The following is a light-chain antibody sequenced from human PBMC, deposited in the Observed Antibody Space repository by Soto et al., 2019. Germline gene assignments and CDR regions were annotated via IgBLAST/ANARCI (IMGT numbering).Light chain of an antibody. J-gene: IGKJ3*01. Sequence: DVTLTQSPLSLPVTLGQPASISCRSSESLVYSDGDTYLNWFHQRPGQSPRRLIYKVSDRDSGVPDRFSGSGAGAEFTLTISRVEAEDFGVYFCMQGRHWPPTFGPGTRLEIK. V-gene: IGKV2-30*01. CDR1: ESLVYSDGDTY. CDR2: KVS. CDR3: MQGRHWPPT.